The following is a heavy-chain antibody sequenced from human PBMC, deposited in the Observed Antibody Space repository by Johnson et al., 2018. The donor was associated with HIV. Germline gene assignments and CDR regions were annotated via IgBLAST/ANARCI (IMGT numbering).Heavy chain of an antibody. CDR3: ATELLRTEHDAFDI. Sequence: VLLVESGGGLVQPGGSLRLSCAASGFSIRGHWMSWLRQAPGKGLEWVANIKQDGSENSYVDSVKGRFTISRDNAKNSLYLQMNSLSAEDTAVYYCATELLRTEHDAFDIWGQGTMVTVSS. CDR1: GFSIRGHW. D-gene: IGHD3-10*01. V-gene: IGHV3-7*05. J-gene: IGHJ3*02. CDR2: IKQDGSEN.